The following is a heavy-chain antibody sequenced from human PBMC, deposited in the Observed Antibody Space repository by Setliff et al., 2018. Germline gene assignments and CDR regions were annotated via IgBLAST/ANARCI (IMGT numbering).Heavy chain of an antibody. CDR3: ARVESMVRGKNILRHFDY. Sequence: ASVKVSCKASGYIFADYYIHWVRQAPGQGLEWMGWVTTYNGNTKYAQNLQGRLTLTTDISTSTAYMELGSLTTDDTAVYYCARVESMVRGKNILRHFDYWGQGIQVTVSS. V-gene: IGHV1-18*04. D-gene: IGHD3-10*01. J-gene: IGHJ4*02. CDR1: GYIFADYY. CDR2: VTTYNGNT.